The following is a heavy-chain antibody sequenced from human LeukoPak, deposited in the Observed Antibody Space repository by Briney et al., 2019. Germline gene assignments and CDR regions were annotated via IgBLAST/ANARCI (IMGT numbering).Heavy chain of an antibody. V-gene: IGHV4-59*02. CDR2: IYYSGST. Sequence: SETLSLTCTVSGGSVSSYYWSWIRQPPGKGLEWIGYIYYSGSTNYNPSLKSRVTITVDTSKNQFSLKLSSVTAADTAVYYCAREATVTALDYWGQGTLVTVSS. D-gene: IGHD4-17*01. CDR3: AREATVTALDY. CDR1: GGSVSSYY. J-gene: IGHJ4*02.